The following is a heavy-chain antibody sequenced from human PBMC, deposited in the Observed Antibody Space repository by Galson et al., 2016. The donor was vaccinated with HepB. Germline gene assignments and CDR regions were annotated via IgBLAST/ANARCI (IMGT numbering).Heavy chain of an antibody. CDR2: ISSGGGNI. CDR1: GFSFSDYN. D-gene: IGHD2-21*02. Sequence: SLRLSCAASGFSFSDYNMNWLRQAPGKGLEWVSYISSGGGNIYYADSVKGRFTISRDNAKNSLSLQMNSLRDEDTALYCCARDSYCDGDCYVGAFDIWGQGTTVTVSS. CDR3: ARDSYCDGDCYVGAFDI. J-gene: IGHJ3*02. V-gene: IGHV3-11*04.